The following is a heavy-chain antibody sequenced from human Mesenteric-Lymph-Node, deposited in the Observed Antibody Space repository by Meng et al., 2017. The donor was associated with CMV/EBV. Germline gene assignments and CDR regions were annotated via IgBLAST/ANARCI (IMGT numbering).Heavy chain of an antibody. CDR1: GGSFSGYY. D-gene: IGHD6-13*01. CDR2: INHSGST. CDR3: ARESAVYSSSWYGGLFDY. V-gene: IGHV4-34*01. J-gene: IGHJ4*02. Sequence: SETLSLTCAVYGGSFSGYYWSWIRQPPGKGLEWIGEINHSGSTNYNPSLKSRVTISVDTSKNQFSLKLSSVTAADTAVYYCARESAVYSSSWYGGLFDYWGQGTLVTVSS.